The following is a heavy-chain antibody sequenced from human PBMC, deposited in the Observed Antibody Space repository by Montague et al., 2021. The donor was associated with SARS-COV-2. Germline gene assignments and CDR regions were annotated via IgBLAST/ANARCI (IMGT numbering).Heavy chain of an antibody. CDR1: GGSFTLYY. Sequence: SETLSLTCNVSGGSFTLYYWSWIRQTPGRGLEWIGLIYYSGSTIYNPSLKRRVTMSVDTSKNQFSLRLTSVTAADTAVYYCAREKYYFDSSGLRNDYFDYWGQGILVTVSS. V-gene: IGHV4-59*01. CDR2: IYYSGST. D-gene: IGHD3-22*01. CDR3: AREKYYFDSSGLRNDYFDY. J-gene: IGHJ4*02.